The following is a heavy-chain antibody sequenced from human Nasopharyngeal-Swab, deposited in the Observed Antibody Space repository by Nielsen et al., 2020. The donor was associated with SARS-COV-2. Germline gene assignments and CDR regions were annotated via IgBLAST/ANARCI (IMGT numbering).Heavy chain of an antibody. CDR3: ARGHSRGSTSCYAD. V-gene: IGHV3-20*04. CDR1: GFTFDDYG. D-gene: IGHD2-2*01. Sequence: GGSLRLSCAASGFTFDDYGMSWVRQAPGKGLEWVSGINWNGGSTGYADSVKGRFTTSRDNAKNSLYLQMNSLRAEDTALYYCARGHSRGSTSCYADWGQGTLVTVSS. J-gene: IGHJ4*02. CDR2: INWNGGST.